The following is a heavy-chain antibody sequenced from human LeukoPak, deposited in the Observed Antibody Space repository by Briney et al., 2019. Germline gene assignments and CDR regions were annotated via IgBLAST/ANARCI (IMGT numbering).Heavy chain of an antibody. CDR3: AKDSYYDSSGYPYYFDY. CDR1: GFTFSSYA. CDR2: ISGSGGST. J-gene: IGHJ4*02. V-gene: IGHV3-23*01. Sequence: GGSLRLSCAASGFTFSSYAMSWVHQAPGKGLEWVSAISGSGGSTYYADSVKGRFAISRDNSKNTLYLQMNSLRAEDTAVYYCAKDSYYDSSGYPYYFDYWGQGTLVTVSS. D-gene: IGHD3-22*01.